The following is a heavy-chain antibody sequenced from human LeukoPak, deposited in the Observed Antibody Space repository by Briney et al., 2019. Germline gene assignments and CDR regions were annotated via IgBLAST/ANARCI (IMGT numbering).Heavy chain of an antibody. D-gene: IGHD6-6*01. V-gene: IGHV6-1*01. CDR2: TSYRSNWYN. CDR3: ARDPAVRHAFDI. Sequence: SQTLSLTCVISGDSVSSNSAAWNWIRQSPSRGLEWLGRTSYRSNWYNGYADSVKSRITITPDTSKNQFSLQLNSVTPEDTAVYHCARDPAVRHAFDIWGQGTVVTVSS. CDR1: GDSVSSNSAA. J-gene: IGHJ3*02.